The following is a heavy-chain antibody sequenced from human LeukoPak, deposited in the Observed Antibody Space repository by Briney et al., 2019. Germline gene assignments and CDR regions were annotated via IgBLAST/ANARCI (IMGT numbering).Heavy chain of an antibody. CDR2: IYWDDDK. D-gene: IGHD5-18*01. CDR1: GFSLSTSGVG. J-gene: IGHJ5*02. V-gene: IGHV2-5*02. CDR3: AHTRYSYMARDWFDP. Sequence: SGPTLVKPTQTLTLTCTFSGFSLSTSGVGVGWIRQPPGKALEWLALIYWDDDKRYSPSLKSRLTITKDTSKNQVVLTMTNMDPVDTATYYCAHTRYSYMARDWFDPWGQGTLVTVSS.